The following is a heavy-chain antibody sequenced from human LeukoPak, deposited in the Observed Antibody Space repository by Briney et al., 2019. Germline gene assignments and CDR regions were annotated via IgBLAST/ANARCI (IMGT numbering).Heavy chain of an antibody. V-gene: IGHV3-53*01. CDR2: IYSGGST. D-gene: IGHD1-7*01. CDR1: GFTFNNAW. CDR3: AGTTNDY. Sequence: GGSLRLSCAASGFTFNNAWMSWVRQAPGKGLEWVSVIYSGGSTYYADSVKGRFTISRDNSKNTLYLQMNSLRAEDTAVYYCAGTTNDYWGQGTLVTVSS. J-gene: IGHJ4*02.